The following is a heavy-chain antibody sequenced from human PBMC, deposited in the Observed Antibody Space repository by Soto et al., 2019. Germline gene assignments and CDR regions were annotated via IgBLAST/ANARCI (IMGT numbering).Heavy chain of an antibody. Sequence: GGSLRLSCAASGFTFSSYWMSWVRQAPGKGLEWVSGISDSGGRTYYADSVKGRFTISRDNSKNTLYLDMDGLRAEDTAVYYCAKTMIVVLIDWFDPWGQGTLVTVSS. D-gene: IGHD3-22*01. CDR2: ISDSGGRT. J-gene: IGHJ5*02. CDR1: GFTFSSYW. V-gene: IGHV3-23*01. CDR3: AKTMIVVLIDWFDP.